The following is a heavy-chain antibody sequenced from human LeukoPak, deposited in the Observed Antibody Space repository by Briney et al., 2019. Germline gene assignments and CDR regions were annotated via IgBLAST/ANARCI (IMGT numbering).Heavy chain of an antibody. CDR3: AKDLSYYDSSGYADAFDI. Sequence: PGGSLRLSCAASGFTVSSNYMSWVRQAPGKGLEWVSVIYSGGSTYYAGSVKGRFTISRDNSKNTLYLQMNSLRAEDTAVYYCAKDLSYYDSSGYADAFDIWGQGTMVTVSS. CDR1: GFTVSSNY. V-gene: IGHV3-53*01. J-gene: IGHJ3*02. CDR2: IYSGGST. D-gene: IGHD3-22*01.